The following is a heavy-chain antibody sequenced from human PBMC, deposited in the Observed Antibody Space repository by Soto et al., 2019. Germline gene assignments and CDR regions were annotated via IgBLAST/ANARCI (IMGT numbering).Heavy chain of an antibody. CDR1: GFTFSSYA. V-gene: IGHV3-30-3*01. CDR2: ISYDGSNK. J-gene: IGHJ4*02. Sequence: PGGSLRLSCAASGFTFSSYAMHWVRQAPGKGLEWVAVISYDGSNKYYADSVKGRFTISRDNSKNTLYLQMNSLRAEVTAVYYCARPPRTAVAVYFDYWGQGTLVTVSS. CDR3: ARPPRTAVAVYFDY. D-gene: IGHD6-19*01.